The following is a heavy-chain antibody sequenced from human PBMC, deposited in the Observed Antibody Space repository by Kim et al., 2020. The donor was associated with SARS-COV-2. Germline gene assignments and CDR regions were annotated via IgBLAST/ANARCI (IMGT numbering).Heavy chain of an antibody. CDR3: AKSHKGSRISGDY. J-gene: IGHJ4*02. Sequence: YADSVKCRFTIYRDNSKNSLYLQMNRLRTEDTALYYCAKSHKGSRISGDYWGQGTLVTVSS. D-gene: IGHD3-10*01. V-gene: IGHV3-43*01.